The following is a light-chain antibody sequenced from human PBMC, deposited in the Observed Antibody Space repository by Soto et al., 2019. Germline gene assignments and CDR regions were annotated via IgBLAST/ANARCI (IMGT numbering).Light chain of an antibody. J-gene: IGKJ4*01. Sequence: DIQMTQSPSSVSASVGDRVTITCRTSQGISSCLAWYQQKPGKAPRLLIYAASSLQSGVPSRFSGSGSGTDFTLTISSLPPEDFATYYCQPANSFPLTFGEGTKVEIK. CDR1: QGISSC. CDR2: AAS. CDR3: QPANSFPLT. V-gene: IGKV1-12*01.